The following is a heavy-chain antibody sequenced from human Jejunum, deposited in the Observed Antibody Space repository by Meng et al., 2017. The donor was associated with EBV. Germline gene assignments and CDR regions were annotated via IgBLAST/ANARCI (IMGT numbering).Heavy chain of an antibody. CDR3: AKDVVGATDF. V-gene: IGHV3-23*04. J-gene: IGHJ4*02. Sequence: VQLVESGGGLVRPGGSLRLSCAASGFTFSSYAMTWVRQAPGKGLEWLSTFSGSGGPTYYADSVRGRFTISRDNSKTTLYLQMNTLRAEDTAVYYCAKDVVGATDFWGQGTLVTVSS. CDR2: FSGSGGPT. CDR1: GFTFSSYA. D-gene: IGHD1-26*01.